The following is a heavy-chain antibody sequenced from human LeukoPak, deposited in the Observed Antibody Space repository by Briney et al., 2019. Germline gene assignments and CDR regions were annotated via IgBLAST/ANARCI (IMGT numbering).Heavy chain of an antibody. CDR1: GFTFSSFD. CDR2: IGAASDT. CDR3: ALGPPRGKYYYMDV. V-gene: IGHV3-13*01. J-gene: IGHJ6*03. D-gene: IGHD1-1*01. Sequence: TGGSLRLSCAASGFTFSSFDMHWVRQPTGQGLEWFSTIGAASDTYYPGSVEGRFTLSRDNAKNSLYLQMNSLTAGDTAVYYCALGPPRGKYYYMDVWGKGTTVTVSS.